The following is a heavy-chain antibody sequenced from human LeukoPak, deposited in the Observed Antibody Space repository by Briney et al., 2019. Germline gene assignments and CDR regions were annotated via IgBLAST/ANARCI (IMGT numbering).Heavy chain of an antibody. J-gene: IGHJ6*02. CDR1: GCSLSSHY. CDR2: IYYSGST. Sequence: SDTVSLTCTVSGCSLSSHYLRWVRQPPGQGLEWIGYIYYSGSTNYNPSLKSRVTISVDTSKNQFSLKLSSVTAADTAIYYCVKFGVDYDMGVWGQGTTVTVSS. CDR3: VKFGVDYDMGV. V-gene: IGHV4-59*07. D-gene: IGHD3-16*01.